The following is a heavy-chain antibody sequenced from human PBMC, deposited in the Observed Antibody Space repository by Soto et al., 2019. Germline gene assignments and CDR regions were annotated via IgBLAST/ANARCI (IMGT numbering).Heavy chain of an antibody. CDR2: ISYDGSNK. D-gene: IGHD3-10*01. CDR3: AKDRNYGSRNSRCFDY. J-gene: IGHJ4*02. Sequence: GGSLRLSCAASGFTFSSYGMHWVRQAPGKGLEWVAVISYDGSNKYYADSVKGRFTISRDNSKNTLYLQMNSLRAEDTAVYYCAKDRNYGSRNSRCFDYWGQGTLVTVSS. CDR1: GFTFSSYG. V-gene: IGHV3-30*18.